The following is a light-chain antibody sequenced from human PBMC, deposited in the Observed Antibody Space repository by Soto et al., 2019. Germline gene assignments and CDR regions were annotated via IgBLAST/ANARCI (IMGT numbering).Light chain of an antibody. J-gene: IGKJ4*01. CDR1: QIISTH. CDR3: QQSFSVPLT. Sequence: DIQMTQSPSSLSVSVGDRVTITCRASQIISTHLNWYQHKPGKAPNLLIYGASSLQSGVPSRFSGNGSGTDFTLTISSLQPEDFATYYCQQSFSVPLTFGGGTKVDIK. CDR2: GAS. V-gene: IGKV1-39*01.